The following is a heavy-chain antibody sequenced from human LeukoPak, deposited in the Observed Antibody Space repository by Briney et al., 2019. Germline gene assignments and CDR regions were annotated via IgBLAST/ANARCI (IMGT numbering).Heavy chain of an antibody. Sequence: SETLSLTCTVSGGSISSYYWSWIRQPPGKGLEWIGYIYYSGSTNYNPSLKSRVTISVDTSKNQFSLKLSSVTAADTAVYYCATSVEGYCSGGSCYYYYYYMDVWGKGTTVTVSS. V-gene: IGHV4-59*01. CDR3: ATSVEGYCSGGSCYYYYYYMDV. CDR1: GGSISSYY. CDR2: IYYSGST. J-gene: IGHJ6*03. D-gene: IGHD2-15*01.